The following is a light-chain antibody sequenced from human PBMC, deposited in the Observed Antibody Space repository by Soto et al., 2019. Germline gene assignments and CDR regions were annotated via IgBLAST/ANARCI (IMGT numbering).Light chain of an antibody. Sequence: EIVLTQTPATLSLSPGERATLSCRASQSIGSYLHWYQHRPGQAPRLLIYDSFNRATGIPARFSGSGSGTDFTLTISSLEPEDFAVYYCQQRASWPITFGPGTKVDIK. V-gene: IGKV3-11*01. CDR1: QSIGSY. CDR3: QQRASWPIT. CDR2: DSF. J-gene: IGKJ3*01.